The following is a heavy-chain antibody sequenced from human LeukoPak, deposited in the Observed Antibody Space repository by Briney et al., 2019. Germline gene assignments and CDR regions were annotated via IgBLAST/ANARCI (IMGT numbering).Heavy chain of an antibody. Sequence: TGGSLRLSCATSGFTFNDYAMNWVRQAPGKGLEWVSSISGNGDNTFYADSVKGRFTISRDNAKNSLYLQMNSLRAEDTAVYYCAELGITMIGGVWGKGTTVTISS. CDR1: GFTFNDYA. J-gene: IGHJ6*04. CDR2: ISGNGDNT. CDR3: AELGITMIGGV. V-gene: IGHV3-48*03. D-gene: IGHD3-10*02.